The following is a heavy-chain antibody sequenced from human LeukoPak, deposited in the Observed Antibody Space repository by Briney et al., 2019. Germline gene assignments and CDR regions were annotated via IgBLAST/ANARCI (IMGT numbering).Heavy chain of an antibody. CDR2: IYSGGST. V-gene: IGHV3-53*01. D-gene: IGHD1-26*01. CDR1: GFTFSSNY. J-gene: IGHJ6*03. CDR3: ARDSGYYGGYYYYYMDV. Sequence: GGSLRLSCAASGFTFSSNYMSWVRQAPGKGLEWVSVIYSGGSTYYADSVKGRFTISRDNSKNTLYLQMNSLRAEDPAVYYCARDSGYYGGYYYYYMDVWGKGTTVTVSS.